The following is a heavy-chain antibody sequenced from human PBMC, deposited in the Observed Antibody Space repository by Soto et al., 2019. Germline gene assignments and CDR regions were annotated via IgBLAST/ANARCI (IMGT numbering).Heavy chain of an antibody. CDR1: VFPFSSYA. D-gene: IGHD2-2*02. V-gene: IGHV3-23*01. Sequence: LRLSCASSVFPFSSYAISWVRQAPGKGLEWVSAISGSGGSTYYADSVKGRFTISRDNSKNTLYLQMNSLRAEDTAVYYCAKDQGGAYTSHYGMDVWGQGTTVTVSS. J-gene: IGHJ6*02. CDR3: AKDQGGAYTSHYGMDV. CDR2: ISGSGGST.